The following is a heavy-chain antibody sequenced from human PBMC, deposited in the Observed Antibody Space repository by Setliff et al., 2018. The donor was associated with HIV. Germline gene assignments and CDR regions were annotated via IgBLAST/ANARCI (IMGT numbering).Heavy chain of an antibody. J-gene: IGHJ4*02. Sequence: ASVKVSCKASGYTFTGYYIHWVRQAPGQGLEWMGWIYPNSGDTKYAQKFQCRVTMTRDTSISTAYMELSWLSSDDTAVYYCARDRPGDGGNYQIDYWGQGTLVTVSS. CDR1: GYTFTGYY. CDR3: ARDRPGDGGNYQIDY. D-gene: IGHD4-4*01. CDR2: IYPNSGDT. V-gene: IGHV1-2*02.